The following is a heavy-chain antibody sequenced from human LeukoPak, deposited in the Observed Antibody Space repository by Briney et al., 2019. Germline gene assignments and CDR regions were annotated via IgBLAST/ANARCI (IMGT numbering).Heavy chain of an antibody. CDR3: ARGGDGYNYDY. D-gene: IGHD5-24*01. CDR2: IWYDGSNK. Sequence: GRSLRLSCAASGFTFSNYAMSWVRQAPGKGLEWVAVIWYDGSNKYYADSVKGRFTISRDNSKDTLYLQMNSLRAEDTAVYFCARGGDGYNYDYWGQGTLVTVSS. J-gene: IGHJ4*02. V-gene: IGHV3-33*01. CDR1: GFTFSNYA.